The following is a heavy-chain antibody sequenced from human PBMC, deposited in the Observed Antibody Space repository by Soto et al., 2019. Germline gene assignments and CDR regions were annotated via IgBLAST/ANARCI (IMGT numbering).Heavy chain of an antibody. CDR2: IKSKTDGGTT. CDR3: TTYLTDIFPGDA. Sequence: EVQLVESGGGLVKPGGSLRLSCAASGFTFSNAWMNWVRQAPGKGLEWVGRIKSKTDGGTTDYAAPVKGRVTISRDDSKNTPYLQMTRRKTEDTAVYSCTTYLTDIFPGDAWGQGTTVTVSS. CDR1: GFTFSNAW. J-gene: IGHJ6*02. D-gene: IGHD3-9*01. V-gene: IGHV3-15*07.